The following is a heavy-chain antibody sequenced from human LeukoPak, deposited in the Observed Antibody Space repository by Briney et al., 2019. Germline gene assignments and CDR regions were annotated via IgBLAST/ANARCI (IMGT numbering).Heavy chain of an antibody. CDR3: ARRDGASCLDY. J-gene: IGHJ4*02. CDR1: GFTLSDYT. CDR2: ISYDENNK. V-gene: IGHV3-30-3*01. Sequence: VQPGRSLRLSCAASGFTLSDYTMHWVRQAPGKGLEWVAVISYDENNKFYADSVKGRFTISRDNSKNTLYLQMNSLSTDDTAVYSCARRDGASCLDYWGQGTLVTVSS. D-gene: IGHD2-15*01.